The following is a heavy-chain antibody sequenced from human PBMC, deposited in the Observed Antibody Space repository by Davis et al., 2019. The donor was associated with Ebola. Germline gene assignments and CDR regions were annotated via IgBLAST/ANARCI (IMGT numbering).Heavy chain of an antibody. J-gene: IGHJ6*02. CDR3: ARGDYGDYNSGSDYYYYGMDV. V-gene: IGHV4-39*01. Sequence: PSETLSLTCTVSGGSISSSSYYWGWIRQPPGKGLEWIGSIYYSGSTYYNPSLKSRVTISVDTSKNQFSLKLSSVTAADTAVYYCARGDYGDYNSGSDYYYYGMDVWGQGTTVTVSS. D-gene: IGHD4-17*01. CDR2: IYYSGST. CDR1: GGSISSSSYY.